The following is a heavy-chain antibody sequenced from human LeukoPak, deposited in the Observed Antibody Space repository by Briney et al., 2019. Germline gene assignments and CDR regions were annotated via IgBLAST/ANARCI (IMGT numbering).Heavy chain of an antibody. CDR1: GYTFTVYS. D-gene: IGHD6-13*01. Sequence: GASVTVSCKASGYTFTVYSMHWARQAPGQGLEWMGWINPNSGGTNYAQKFQGRVTMTRDTSISTAYMELSRLRSDDTAVYYCARGKYSSSWRSYGVDVWGQGTTVPVSS. CDR3: ARGKYSSSWRSYGVDV. J-gene: IGHJ6*02. CDR2: INPNSGGT. V-gene: IGHV1-2*02.